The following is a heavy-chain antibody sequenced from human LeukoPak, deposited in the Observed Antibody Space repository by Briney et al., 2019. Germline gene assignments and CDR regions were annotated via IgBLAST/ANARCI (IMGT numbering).Heavy chain of an antibody. CDR1: GYTFTGYY. Sequence: ASVRVSCKASGYTFTGYYMHWVRQAPGQGLEWMGRINPNSGGTNYAQRFRGRVTMTRDTSISTAYMELSRLRSDDTAVYYCARDHYGYSSGSGFDCWGQGILVTVSS. D-gene: IGHD3-10*01. CDR3: ARDHYGYSSGSGFDC. CDR2: INPNSGGT. J-gene: IGHJ4*02. V-gene: IGHV1-2*06.